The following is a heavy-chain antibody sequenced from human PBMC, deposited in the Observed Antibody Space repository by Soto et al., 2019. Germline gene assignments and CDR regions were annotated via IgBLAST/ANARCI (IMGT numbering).Heavy chain of an antibody. CDR3: AGGPYGDIDY. J-gene: IGHJ4*02. CDR1: GGSISSGGYY. Sequence: SETLSLTCTVSGGSISSGGYYWSWIRQHPGKGLEWIGYIYYSGSTYYNPSLKSRVTISVDTSKNQFSLKLSSVTAADTAVYYCAGGPYGDIDYWGQGTLVTVSS. D-gene: IGHD4-17*01. V-gene: IGHV4-31*03. CDR2: IYYSGST.